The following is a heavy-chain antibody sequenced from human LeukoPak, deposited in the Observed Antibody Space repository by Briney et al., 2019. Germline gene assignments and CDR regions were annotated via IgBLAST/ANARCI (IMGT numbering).Heavy chain of an antibody. J-gene: IGHJ4*02. CDR3: AKRDYDSSGYPSQIDY. D-gene: IGHD3-22*01. V-gene: IGHV3-23*01. CDR1: GFTFSRYA. Sequence: AGGSLRLSCAAFGFTFSRYAMSWVRQAPGKGLEWVSAISGSGGSTYYADSVKGRFTLSRDNSKNTLYLQMNSLRAEDTAVYYCAKRDYDSSGYPSQIDYWGQGTLVTVSS. CDR2: ISGSGGST.